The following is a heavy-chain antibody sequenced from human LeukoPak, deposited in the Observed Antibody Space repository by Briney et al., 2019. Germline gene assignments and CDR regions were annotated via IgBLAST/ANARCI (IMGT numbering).Heavy chain of an antibody. Sequence: GASVKVSCKASGGTFSSYAISWVRQAPGQGLEWMGGIIPIFGTANYAQKFQGRVTITADESTSTAYMELSSLRSEDTAVYYCAREYDSYYYYYMDVWGKGTTVTVSS. V-gene: IGHV1-69*13. D-gene: IGHD2-8*01. CDR2: IIPIFGTA. J-gene: IGHJ6*03. CDR3: AREYDSYYYYYMDV. CDR1: GGTFSSYA.